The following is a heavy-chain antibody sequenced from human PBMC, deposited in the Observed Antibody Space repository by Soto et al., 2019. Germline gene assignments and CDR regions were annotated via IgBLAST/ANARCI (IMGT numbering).Heavy chain of an antibody. Sequence: GGSLRLSCVGSGFFFNNYDMHWVRQVRGKGLEWVSAIGAADDPYYSVSVKGRFIVSRDNAQKSLYLQMNNLRAADTAVYFCARAYTGQLPRRGDYYYALDVRGQGTMVTVSS. CDR2: IGAADDP. J-gene: IGHJ6*02. V-gene: IGHV3-13*05. CDR1: GFFFNNYD. CDR3: ARAYTGQLPRRGDYYYALDV. D-gene: IGHD2-2*01.